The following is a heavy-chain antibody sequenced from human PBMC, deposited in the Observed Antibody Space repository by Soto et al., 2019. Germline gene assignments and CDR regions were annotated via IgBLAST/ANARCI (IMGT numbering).Heavy chain of an antibody. D-gene: IGHD6-13*01. CDR3: AREFDSSSWYVYGF. CDR1: GFTFSSYS. CDR2: ISSSSSTM. J-gene: IGHJ4*02. V-gene: IGHV3-48*01. Sequence: EVQLVESGGGLVQPGGSLRLSCAASGFTFSSYSMNWVRQAPGKGLEWVSYISSSSSTMYYAYSVKGRFTISRDNAKNSLYLQMNSLRAEDTAVYYCAREFDSSSWYVYGFWGQGTLVTVSS.